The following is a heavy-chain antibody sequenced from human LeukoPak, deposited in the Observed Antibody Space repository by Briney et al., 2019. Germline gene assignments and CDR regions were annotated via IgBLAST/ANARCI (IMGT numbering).Heavy chain of an antibody. CDR2: IRYDGSNK. V-gene: IGHV3-30*02. Sequence: GGSLRLSCAASGFTFSSYGMHWVRQAPGKGLEWVAFIRYDGSNKYYADSVKGRFTISRDNSKNTLYLQMNSLRAEDTAVYYCAKGLQTYYDFWSGYYPLDYWGQGTLVTVS. CDR3: AKGLQTYYDFWSGYYPLDY. D-gene: IGHD3-3*01. CDR1: GFTFSSYG. J-gene: IGHJ4*02.